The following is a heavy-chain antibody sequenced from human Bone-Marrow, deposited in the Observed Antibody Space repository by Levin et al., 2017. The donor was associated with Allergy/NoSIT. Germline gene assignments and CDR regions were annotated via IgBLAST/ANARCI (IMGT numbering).Heavy chain of an antibody. V-gene: IGHV3-23*01. Sequence: GESLKISCAASGFTFNSYALSWVRQAPGKGLEWVSAISGSGSSTYYADSVKGRFTISSDNSKTTLYLQMHSLRAEDTAVYYCAKGAGWVAGAVALIWGQGTLVTVSS. CDR2: ISGSGSST. CDR1: GFTFNSYA. CDR3: AKGAGWVAGAVALI. J-gene: IGHJ4*02. D-gene: IGHD6-19*01.